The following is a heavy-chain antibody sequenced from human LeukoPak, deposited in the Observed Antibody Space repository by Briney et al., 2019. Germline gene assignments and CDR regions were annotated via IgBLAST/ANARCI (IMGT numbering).Heavy chain of an antibody. CDR3: AKEVGVPIFGVVPDYDYYMDV. V-gene: IGHV3-21*01. J-gene: IGHJ6*03. Sequence: GGSLRLSCAASGFTFSSYSMNWVRQAPGKGLEWVSSISSSSSYIYYADSVKGRFTISRDNAKNSLYLQMNSLRAEDTAVYYCAKEVGVPIFGVVPDYDYYMDVWGKGTTVTVSS. D-gene: IGHD3-3*01. CDR2: ISSSSSYI. CDR1: GFTFSSYS.